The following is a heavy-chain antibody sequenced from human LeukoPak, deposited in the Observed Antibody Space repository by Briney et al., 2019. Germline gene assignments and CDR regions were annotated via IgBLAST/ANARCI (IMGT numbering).Heavy chain of an antibody. Sequence: SETLSLTCAVSGGSFSHYYWTYIRQPPGKGLEWIGYIYYSGSTNYNPSLKSRVTISVDTSKNQFSLKPSSVTAADTAVYYCARNVAAASNYYYGMDVWGQGTTVTVSS. D-gene: IGHD6-13*01. CDR2: IYYSGST. CDR1: GGSFSHYY. J-gene: IGHJ6*02. V-gene: IGHV4-59*01. CDR3: ARNVAAASNYYYGMDV.